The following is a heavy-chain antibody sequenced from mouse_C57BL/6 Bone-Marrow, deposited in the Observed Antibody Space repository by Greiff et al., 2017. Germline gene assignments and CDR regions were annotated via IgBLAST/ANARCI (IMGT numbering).Heavy chain of an antibody. CDR1: GYTFTSYG. CDR2: IYPRSGDT. D-gene: IGHD4-1*01. CDR3: ALGRRFAY. J-gene: IGHJ3*01. Sequence: QVQLQQSGAELARPGASVKLSCKASGYTFTSYGISWVKQRTGQGLEWIGEIYPRSGDTYYNEKFKGKATLTADKSSSTAYMELRSLTSEDSAVYFCALGRRFAYWGQGTLVTVSA. V-gene: IGHV1-81*01.